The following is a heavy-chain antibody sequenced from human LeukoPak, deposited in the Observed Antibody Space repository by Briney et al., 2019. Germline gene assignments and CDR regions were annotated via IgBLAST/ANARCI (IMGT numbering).Heavy chain of an antibody. CDR2: ISYDGSNK. Sequence: GGSLRLSCAASGFTFSSYAMHWVRQAPGKGREWVAVISYDGSNKYYADSVKGRFTISRDNSKNTLYLQMNSLRAEDTAVYYCASSIATGQGWFDPWGQGTLVTVSS. CDR1: GFTFSSYA. CDR3: ASSIATGQGWFDP. D-gene: IGHD6-25*01. V-gene: IGHV3-30*04. J-gene: IGHJ5*02.